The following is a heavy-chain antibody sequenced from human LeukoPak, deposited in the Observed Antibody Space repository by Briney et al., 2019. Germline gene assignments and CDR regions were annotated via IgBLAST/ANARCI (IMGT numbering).Heavy chain of an antibody. CDR1: GYTFTSYA. CDR2: INAGNGNT. J-gene: IGHJ4*02. Sequence: ASVKVSCKASGYTFTSYAMHWVRQAPGQRLEWMGWINAGNGNTKYSQKFQGRVTMTTDTSTITAYMELRSLRSDDTAVYYCARAPSGFTYGPGDHWGQGTLVIVSS. D-gene: IGHD5-18*01. V-gene: IGHV1-3*01. CDR3: ARAPSGFTYGPGDH.